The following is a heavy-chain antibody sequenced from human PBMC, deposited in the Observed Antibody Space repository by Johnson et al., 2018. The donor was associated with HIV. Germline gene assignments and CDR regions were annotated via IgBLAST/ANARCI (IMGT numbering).Heavy chain of an antibody. J-gene: IGHJ3*02. CDR2: IGTAGDT. Sequence: MQLVESGGGLVQPGGSLRLSCAASGFTFSSYDMHWVRQATGKGLEWVSAIGTAGDTYYPGSVKGRFTISRDNYKNTLYLQMNSLRAEDTAVYYCAKEDPITMIPRYAFDIWGQGTMVTVSS. CDR1: GFTFSSYD. D-gene: IGHD3-22*01. CDR3: AKEDPITMIPRYAFDI. V-gene: IGHV3-13*01.